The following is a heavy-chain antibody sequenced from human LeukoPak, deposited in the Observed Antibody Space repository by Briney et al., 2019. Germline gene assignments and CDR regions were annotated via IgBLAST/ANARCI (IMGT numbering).Heavy chain of an antibody. CDR1: GFTFSSYG. J-gene: IGHJ4*02. Sequence: GGSLRLSCAASGFTFSSYGMHWVRQAPGKGLEWVAVISYDGSNEYYADSVKGRFTISRDSSKNTLYLQMNSLRAEDTAVYYCAKSIPAIAVAVSTRQWGQGTLVTVSS. CDR2: ISYDGSNE. CDR3: AKSIPAIAVAVSTRQ. D-gene: IGHD6-19*01. V-gene: IGHV3-30*18.